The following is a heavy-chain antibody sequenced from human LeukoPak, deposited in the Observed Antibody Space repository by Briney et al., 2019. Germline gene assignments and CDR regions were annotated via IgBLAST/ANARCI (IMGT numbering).Heavy chain of an antibody. J-gene: IGHJ4*02. V-gene: IGHV3-30-3*01. CDR1: GFTFSSYA. CDR3: ARDAVAGTEDDFDY. CDR2: ISYDGSNK. Sequence: GGSLRLSCAASGFTFSSYAMHWVRQAPGKGLEWVAVISYDGSNKYYADSVKGRFTISRDNSKNTLYLQMNSLRAEDTAVYYCARDAVAGTEDDFDYWGQGTLVTVSS. D-gene: IGHD6-19*01.